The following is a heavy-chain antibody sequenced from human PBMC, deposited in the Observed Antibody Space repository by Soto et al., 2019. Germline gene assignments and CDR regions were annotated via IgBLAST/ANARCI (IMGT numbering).Heavy chain of an antibody. CDR3: GRIGNTYWALHGWFDP. Sequence: QVTLKESGPVLVKSTATLTLTCTVSGFSLSNPRMGVSWIRQPPGKALEWLAHIFSNAEKSYSTSLESRLTISRDISEGQVVLTMTNMDPVDTGTYYCGRIGNTYWALHGWFDPWGQGTLVAVSS. CDR2: IFSNAEK. V-gene: IGHV2-26*01. D-gene: IGHD2-15*01. J-gene: IGHJ5*02. CDR1: GFSLSNPRMG.